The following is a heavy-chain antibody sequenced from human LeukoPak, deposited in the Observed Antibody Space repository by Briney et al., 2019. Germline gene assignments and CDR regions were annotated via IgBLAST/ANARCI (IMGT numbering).Heavy chain of an antibody. CDR1: GYTFTGYY. CDR3: ARVLYDSSRGGYFDY. J-gene: IGHJ4*02. CDR2: INPNSGGT. D-gene: IGHD3-22*01. V-gene: IGHV1-2*02. Sequence: ASVKVSCKASGYTFTGYYMHWVRQAPGQGLEWMGWINPNSGGTNYAQRFQGRVTMTRDMSTSTVYMELSSLRSEDTAVYYCARVLYDSSRGGYFDYWGQGTLVTVSS.